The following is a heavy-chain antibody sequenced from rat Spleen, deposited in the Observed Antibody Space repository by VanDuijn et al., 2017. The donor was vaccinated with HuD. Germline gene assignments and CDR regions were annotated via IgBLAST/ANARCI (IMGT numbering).Heavy chain of an antibody. Sequence: EVQLVESGGGLVQPGRSLKLSCAASGFTFSDYAMAWVRQAPKKGLEWVATIIYDGSSTYYRDSVKGRFTISRYNAKSTLYLQMDSLRSEDTATYYCARRTRVSHWYFDFWGPGTMVTVSS. CDR3: ARRTRVSHWYFDF. V-gene: IGHV5-17*01. D-gene: IGHD1-4*01. CDR1: GFTFSDYA. J-gene: IGHJ1*01. CDR2: IIYDGSST.